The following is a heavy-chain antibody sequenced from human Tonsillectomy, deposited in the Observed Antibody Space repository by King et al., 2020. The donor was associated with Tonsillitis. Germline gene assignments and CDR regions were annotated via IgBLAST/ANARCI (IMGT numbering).Heavy chain of an antibody. CDR2: IYQSGST. J-gene: IGHJ4*02. CDR1: GGSISSGGYS. CDR3: TRIVYDYGDYRVGYFDY. Sequence: QLQESGSGLVKPSQTLSLTCAVSGGSISSGGYSWSWIRRPPGKGLEWIGYIYQSGSTYYNPSLKSRVTISVDRSKNQFSLKLSSVTAADTAMYYCTRIVYDYGDYRVGYFDYWGQGTLVTASS. V-gene: IGHV4-30-2*01. D-gene: IGHD4-17*01.